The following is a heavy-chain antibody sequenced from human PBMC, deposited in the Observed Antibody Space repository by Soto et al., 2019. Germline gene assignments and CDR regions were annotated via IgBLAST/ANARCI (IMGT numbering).Heavy chain of an antibody. CDR1: GATLDNFINFG. V-gene: IGHV1-69*12. Sequence: QVQLVQSGAEVKKPGSSVKVSCKASGATLDNFINFGITWVRRAPGQGLEWMGGIIPVVGTAHYAQKFQGRLTISAYEATRTSYMELSSLRSEDTAVDYCARGAATNIVVVMYDALEICGQGTMVTVSS. D-gene: IGHD3-22*01. J-gene: IGHJ3*02. CDR2: IIPVVGTA. CDR3: ARGAATNIVVVMYDALEI.